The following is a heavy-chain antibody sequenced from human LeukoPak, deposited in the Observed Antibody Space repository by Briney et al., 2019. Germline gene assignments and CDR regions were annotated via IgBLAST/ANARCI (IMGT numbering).Heavy chain of an antibody. J-gene: IGHJ2*01. CDR1: GGSISSYY. Sequence: SETLSLTCTVSGGSISSYYWSWIRQPPGKGLEWIGYIYYSGSTNYNPSLESRVTISVDTSKNQFSLKLSSVTAADTAVYYCARQRNWYFDLWGRGTLVTVSS. CDR2: IYYSGST. V-gene: IGHV4-59*08. CDR3: ARQRNWYFDL.